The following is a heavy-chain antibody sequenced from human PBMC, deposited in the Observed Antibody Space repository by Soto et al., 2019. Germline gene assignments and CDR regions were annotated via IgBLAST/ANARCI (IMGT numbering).Heavy chain of an antibody. V-gene: IGHV4-61*08. CDR2: IYHSGST. J-gene: IGHJ4*02. CDR1: GGSVSSEGYY. CDR3: AGDREYCSSTRCYWNFDF. D-gene: IGHD2-2*01. Sequence: PSETLSLTCAVSGGSVSSEGYYWSWIRQPPGKGLEWIGYIYHSGSTNYNPSLESRVTLSVDTSKNQFSLKLSSVTAADTALYYCAGDREYCSSTRCYWNFDFWGQGILVTVSS.